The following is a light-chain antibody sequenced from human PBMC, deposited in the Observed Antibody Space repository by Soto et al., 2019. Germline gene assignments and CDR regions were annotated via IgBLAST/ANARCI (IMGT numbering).Light chain of an antibody. CDR1: STNIGSNT. CDR2: DNN. J-gene: IGLJ2*01. Sequence: QPVLTQPPPTSGTPGQRVTISCSGSSTNIGSNTVNWYQQFPGTAPKLLIHDNNQRPSEVPDRFSGSKSGTSASLAISGLQSEDDADYYCAAWDDTLNGVVFGGGTKVTVL. CDR3: AAWDDTLNGVV. V-gene: IGLV1-44*01.